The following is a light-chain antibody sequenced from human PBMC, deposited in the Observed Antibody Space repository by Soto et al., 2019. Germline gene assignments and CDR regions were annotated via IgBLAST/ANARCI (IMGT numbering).Light chain of an antibody. CDR2: GAS. CDR3: QQYGSSLLT. CDR1: QSVSSSY. J-gene: IGKJ5*01. Sequence: EIVLTQSPGTLSLPPGERATPSCRASQSVSSSYLAWYQQKPGQAPRLLIYGASSRATGIPDRFSGSGSGTDFTLTISRLEPEDFAVYYCQQYGSSLLTFGQGTRLEIK. V-gene: IGKV3-20*01.